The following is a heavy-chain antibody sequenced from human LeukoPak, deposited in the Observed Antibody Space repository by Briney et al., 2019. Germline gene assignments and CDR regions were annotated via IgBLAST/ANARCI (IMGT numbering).Heavy chain of an antibody. CDR1: GFIFSSYA. CDR2: IYSGGST. D-gene: IGHD3-22*01. CDR3: ARLPGPSDTSGYLDY. Sequence: GGSLRLSCAASGFIFSSYAMSWVRQAPGKGLEWVSVIYSGGSTYYADSVKGRFTISRDNSKNTLYLQMNSLRAEDTAVYYCARLPGPSDTSGYLDYWGQGTLVTVSS. J-gene: IGHJ4*02. V-gene: IGHV3-53*01.